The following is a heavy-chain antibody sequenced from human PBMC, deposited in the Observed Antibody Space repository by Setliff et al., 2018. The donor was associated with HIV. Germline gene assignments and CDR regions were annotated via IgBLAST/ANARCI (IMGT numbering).Heavy chain of an antibody. J-gene: IGHJ6*03. D-gene: IGHD3-10*01. CDR3: ANSYSASGNYHYYDYLDV. V-gene: IGHV3-48*01. Sequence: GSLRLSCAASGFIFSTYSMNWVRQAPGKGLEWVSYISSSSTTIKYADSVKGRFTISRDNSKNTLYLQMNSLRIEDSGAYYCANSYSASGNYHYYDYLDVWGKGTTVTVSS. CDR2: ISSSSTTI. CDR1: GFIFSTYS.